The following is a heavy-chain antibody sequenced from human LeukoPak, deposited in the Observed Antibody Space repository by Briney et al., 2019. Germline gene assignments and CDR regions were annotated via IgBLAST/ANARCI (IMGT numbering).Heavy chain of an antibody. V-gene: IGHV1-46*01. Sequence: ASVKVSCKASGYTFSNYHIHWVRQATGQGIEWMGIINPRYGSTTYAQKFQGRVTMTRDMSTSTVYMELSSLRSEDTAVYYCAREEARDGSTGYYFDYWGQGTLLTVSS. CDR2: INPRYGST. CDR3: AREEARDGSTGYYFDY. CDR1: GYTFSNYH. J-gene: IGHJ4*02. D-gene: IGHD5-24*01.